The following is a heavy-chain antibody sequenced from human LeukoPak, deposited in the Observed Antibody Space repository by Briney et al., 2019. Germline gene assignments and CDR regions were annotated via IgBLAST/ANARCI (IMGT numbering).Heavy chain of an antibody. J-gene: IGHJ4*02. Sequence: SGGSLRLSCAASGFTFSSYAMSWVRQAPGKGLEWVSAISGSGGSTYYADSVKGRFTISRDNSKNTLYLQMNSLRAEDTAVYYCAPSPLFDWLPHGGYWGQGTLVTVSS. V-gene: IGHV3-23*01. D-gene: IGHD3-9*01. CDR3: APSPLFDWLPHGGY. CDR1: GFTFSSYA. CDR2: ISGSGGST.